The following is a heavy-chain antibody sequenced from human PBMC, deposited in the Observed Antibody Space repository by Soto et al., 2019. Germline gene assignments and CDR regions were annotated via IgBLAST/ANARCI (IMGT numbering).Heavy chain of an antibody. D-gene: IGHD6-6*01. J-gene: IGHJ4*02. V-gene: IGHV3-30-3*01. Sequence: QVQLVESGGGVVQPGRSLRLSCAASGFTFSSYAMHWVRQAPGKGLEWVAVISYDGSNKYYADSVKGRFTISRDNSKNTLNLQMNGLRAEDTAVYYGARGGIEYSSAEPFDYWGQGTLVTVSS. CDR3: ARGGIEYSSAEPFDY. CDR2: ISYDGSNK. CDR1: GFTFSSYA.